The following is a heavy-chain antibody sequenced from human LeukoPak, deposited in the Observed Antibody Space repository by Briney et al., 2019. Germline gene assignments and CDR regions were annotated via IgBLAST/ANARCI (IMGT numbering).Heavy chain of an antibody. D-gene: IGHD2-2*01. CDR3: AKRSLRYCSSTSCYCDY. J-gene: IGHJ4*02. CDR1: GFTFSSYA. V-gene: IGHV3-23*01. CDR2: ISGSGGST. Sequence: PGGSLRLSCAASGFTFSSYAMSWVRRAPGKGLEWVSAISGSGGSTYYADSVKGRFTISRDNSKNTLYLQMNSLRAEDTAVYYCAKRSLRYCSSTSCYCDYWGQGTLVTVSS.